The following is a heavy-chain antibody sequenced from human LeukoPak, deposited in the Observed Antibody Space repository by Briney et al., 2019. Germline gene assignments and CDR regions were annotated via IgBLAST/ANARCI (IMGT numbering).Heavy chain of an antibody. CDR2: INHSGST. J-gene: IGHJ4*02. Sequence: SETLSLTCAVYGGSFSGYYYNWIRQPPGEGLEWIGEINHSGSTNYNPSLKSRVTISVDTSKNQFSLKLSSVTAADTAVYYCAREKGRYCSGGSCHLAYWGQGTLVTVSS. V-gene: IGHV4-34*01. CDR1: GGSFSGYY. CDR3: AREKGRYCSGGSCHLAY. D-gene: IGHD2-15*01.